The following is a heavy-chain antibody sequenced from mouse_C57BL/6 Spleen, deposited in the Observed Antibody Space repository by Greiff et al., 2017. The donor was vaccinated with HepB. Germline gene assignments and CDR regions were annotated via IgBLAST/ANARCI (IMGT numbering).Heavy chain of an antibody. J-gene: IGHJ2*01. Sequence: QVQLQQPGAELVRPGSSVKLSCKASGYTFTSYWMDWVKQRPGQGLEWIGNIYPSDSETHYNQKFKDKATLTVDKSSSTAYMQLSSLTSEDSAVYYCARGYYYGNGYWGQGTTLTVSS. V-gene: IGHV1-61*01. CDR1: GYTFTSYW. D-gene: IGHD1-1*01. CDR2: IYPSDSET. CDR3: ARGYYYGNGY.